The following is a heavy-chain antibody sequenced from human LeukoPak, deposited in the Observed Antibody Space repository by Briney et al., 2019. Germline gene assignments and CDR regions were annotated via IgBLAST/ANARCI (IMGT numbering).Heavy chain of an antibody. Sequence: PSETLSLTCTVSGGSISSSSYYWGWIRQPPGKGLEWIGSIYYSGSTYYNPSLKSRVTISVDTSKNQFSLKLSSVTAADTAVYYCARDRIAAAGTKNNWFDPWGQGTLVTISS. CDR3: ARDRIAAAGTKNNWFDP. V-gene: IGHV4-39*07. D-gene: IGHD6-13*01. CDR1: GGSISSSSYY. J-gene: IGHJ5*02. CDR2: IYYSGST.